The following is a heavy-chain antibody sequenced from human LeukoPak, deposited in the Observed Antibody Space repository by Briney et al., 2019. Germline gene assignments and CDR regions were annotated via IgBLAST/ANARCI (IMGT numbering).Heavy chain of an antibody. CDR3: ARQEGSVINYYYGMDV. CDR1: GGSISSYY. D-gene: IGHD3-10*01. V-gene: IGHV4-59*08. J-gene: IGHJ6*02. CDR2: IYHSGST. Sequence: SETLSLTCTVSGGSISSYYWSWIRQPPGKGLEWIGYIYHSGSTNYNPSLKSRVTISVDTSKNQFSLKLSSVTAADTAVYYCARQEGSVINYYYGMDVWGQGTTVTVSS.